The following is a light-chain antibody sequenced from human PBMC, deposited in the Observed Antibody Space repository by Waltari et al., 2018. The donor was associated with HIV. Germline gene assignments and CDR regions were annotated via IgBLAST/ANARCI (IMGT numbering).Light chain of an antibody. CDR2: DTN. V-gene: IGLV1-44*01. Sequence: QSVLNQPPSASGAPGQTVTISCSGSNSNIGIYTVNWYQKFPGTAPKLLIYDTNQRPARVPTRFSGAEAGAAAYLSVLGGPSEDEADYDWAAWDDSLEGPGVFWGGTKLTVL. CDR1: NSNIGIYT. J-gene: IGLJ3*02. CDR3: AAWDDSLEGPGV.